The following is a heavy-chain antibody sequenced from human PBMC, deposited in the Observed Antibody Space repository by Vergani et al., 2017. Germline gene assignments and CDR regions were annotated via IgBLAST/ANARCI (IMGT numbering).Heavy chain of an antibody. J-gene: IGHJ6*03. CDR2: IYYSGST. CDR1: GASIRSSNYY. D-gene: IGHD4-17*01. Sequence: QLQLQESGPGLVKPSATLSLTCSVSGASIRSSNYYWGWIRQPPGKGLEWIASIYYSGSTYYNPSLKSRVTISVDTSKNQFSLKLSSVTAADTAVYFCARRKRTSTVTTPRGGYYYYMDVWGKGTTVTVSS. CDR3: ARRKRTSTVTTPRGGYYYYMDV. V-gene: IGHV4-39*01.